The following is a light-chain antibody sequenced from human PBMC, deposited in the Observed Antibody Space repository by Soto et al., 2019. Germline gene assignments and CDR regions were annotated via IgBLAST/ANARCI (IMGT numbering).Light chain of an antibody. J-gene: IGLJ1*01. V-gene: IGLV2-23*01. CDR2: EGS. CDR1: SSDVGSYNL. CDR3: CSYAGSSTFV. Sequence: YVLSQPTSESGSPGEAVAISCNRTSSDVGSYNLVSWYQQHPGKVPKLMIYEGSKRPSGVSNRFSGSKSGNTASLTISGLQAEDEDDYYCCSYAGSSTFVFGTGTKVTVL.